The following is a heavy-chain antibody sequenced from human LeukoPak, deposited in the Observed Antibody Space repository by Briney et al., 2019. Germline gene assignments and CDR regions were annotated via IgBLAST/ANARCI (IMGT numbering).Heavy chain of an antibody. D-gene: IGHD3-16*02. V-gene: IGHV4-34*01. J-gene: IGHJ6*03. CDR2: INHSGST. CDR1: GGSFSGYY. CDR3: ARGLRGYYDYVWGSYRPQGYYMDV. Sequence: PSETLSLTCAVYGGSFSGYYWSWIRQPPGKGLEWIGEINHSGSTNYNPSLKSRVTISVDTSKNQFSLKLSSVTAADTAVYYCARGLRGYYDYVWGSYRPQGYYMDVWGKGTTVTVSS.